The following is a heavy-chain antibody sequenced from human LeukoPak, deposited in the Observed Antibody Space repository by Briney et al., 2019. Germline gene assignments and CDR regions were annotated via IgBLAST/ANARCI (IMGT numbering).Heavy chain of an antibody. V-gene: IGHV3-9*01. D-gene: IGHD2-15*01. CDR3: AKELPGRWFDP. Sequence: GRSLRLSCAASGFTFDDYAMHWVRQAPGKGLEWVSGISWNSGSIGYADSVKGRFTISRDNAKNSLYLQMNSLRAEDTALYYCAKELPGRWFDPWDQGTLVTVSS. CDR1: GFTFDDYA. J-gene: IGHJ5*02. CDR2: ISWNSGSI.